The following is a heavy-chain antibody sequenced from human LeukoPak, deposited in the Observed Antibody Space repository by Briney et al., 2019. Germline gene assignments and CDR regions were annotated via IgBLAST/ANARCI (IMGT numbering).Heavy chain of an antibody. J-gene: IGHJ4*02. CDR2: ISGSGGST. Sequence: PGGSLRLSCAASGFTFSSYGMSWVRQAPGKGLEWVSAISGSGGSTYYADSVKGRFTISRDNSKNTLYLQMNSLRAEDTAVYYCVSYPVVPAGYYFDYWGQGTLVTVSS. D-gene: IGHD2-2*01. V-gene: IGHV3-23*01. CDR3: VSYPVVPAGYYFDY. CDR1: GFTFSSYG.